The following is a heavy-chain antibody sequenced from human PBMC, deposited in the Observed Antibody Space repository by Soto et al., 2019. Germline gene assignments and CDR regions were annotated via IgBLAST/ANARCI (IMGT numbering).Heavy chain of an antibody. D-gene: IGHD6-13*01. CDR2: VYYSGST. V-gene: IGHV4-39*01. CDR1: GGSSSSSSYY. Sequence: QLQLQESGPGLVNPSETLSLTCTVSGGSSSSSSYYWGWIRQPAGKGLEWIGSVYYSGSTYYNPSLKSRVTRSVDTSKNQSSLQLSSVTAADTAVYYCARRGSSSWYGYWGQGTLVTVSS. J-gene: IGHJ4*02. CDR3: ARRGSSSWYGY.